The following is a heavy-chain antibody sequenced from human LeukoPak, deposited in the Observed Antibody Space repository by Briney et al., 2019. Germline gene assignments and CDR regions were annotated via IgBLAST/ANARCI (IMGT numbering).Heavy chain of an antibody. CDR2: IYSGGST. V-gene: IGHV3-66*02. CDR1: GFTVSSNY. J-gene: IGHJ4*02. D-gene: IGHD3-16*01. Sequence: GGSLRLSCAASGFTVSSNYISSVRQAPGKGLEWVSAIYSGGSTYYADSVKGRFTISRDNSKNTLYLQMNSLRAEDTAVYYCAREATGGSYDYWGQGTLVTVSS. CDR3: AREATGGSYDY.